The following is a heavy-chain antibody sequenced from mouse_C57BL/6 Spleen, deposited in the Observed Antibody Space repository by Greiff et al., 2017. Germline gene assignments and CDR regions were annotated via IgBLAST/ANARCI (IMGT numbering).Heavy chain of an antibody. CDR3: AREFTTVVPSMDY. V-gene: IGHV1-4*01. CDR2: INPSSGYT. CDR1: GYTFTSYT. Sequence: VQLQQSGAELARPGASVKMSCKASGYTFTSYTMHWVKQRPGQGLEWIGYINPSSGYTKYNQKFKDKATLTADKSSSTAYMQLSSLTSEDSAVYYCAREFTTVVPSMDYWGQGTSVTVSS. D-gene: IGHD1-1*01. J-gene: IGHJ4*01.